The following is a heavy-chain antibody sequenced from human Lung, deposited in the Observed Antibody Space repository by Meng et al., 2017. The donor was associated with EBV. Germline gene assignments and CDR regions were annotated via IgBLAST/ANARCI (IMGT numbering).Heavy chain of an antibody. CDR3: ASESGRGFTPDY. CDR1: GGTFRSDA. J-gene: IGHJ4*02. D-gene: IGHD3-10*01. V-gene: IGHV1-69*01. Sequence: QGQLVQSGAEGKKPGSSVKVSCRTSGGTFRSDAVSWVRQAPGQGLEWMGGLIPMVGAPHYAQKFQGRVTIIADESTSTHSMELNSLRSEDTAMYYCASESGRGFTPDYWGQGTLVTVSS. CDR2: LIPMVGAP.